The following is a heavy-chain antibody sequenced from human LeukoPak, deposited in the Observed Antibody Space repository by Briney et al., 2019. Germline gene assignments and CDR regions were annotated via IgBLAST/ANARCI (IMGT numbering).Heavy chain of an antibody. Sequence: PSETLSLTCTVSGYSISSGYYWGWIRQPPGKGLEWIGTFYYSGSTNYNPSLKSRVTISVDTSKNQFSLKLSSVTAADTAVYYCARGPVGGTTYNDGDAFDIWGQGTMVTVSS. CDR3: ARGPVGGTTYNDGDAFDI. V-gene: IGHV4-38-2*02. CDR2: FYYSGST. CDR1: GYSISSGYY. J-gene: IGHJ3*02. D-gene: IGHD1-7*01.